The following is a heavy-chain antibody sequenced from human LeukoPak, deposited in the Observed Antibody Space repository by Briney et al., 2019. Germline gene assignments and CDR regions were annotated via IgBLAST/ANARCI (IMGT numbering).Heavy chain of an antibody. CDR2: IIPILGIA. CDR1: GGTFSSYT. D-gene: IGHD3-10*01. Sequence: SVKVSCKASGGTFSSYTISWVRQAPGQGLEWMGRIIPILGIANYAQKFQGRVTITADKSTSTTYMELSSLGSEDTAVYYCARIIGGSGIVDYWGQGTLVTVSS. CDR3: ARIIGGSGIVDY. V-gene: IGHV1-69*02. J-gene: IGHJ4*02.